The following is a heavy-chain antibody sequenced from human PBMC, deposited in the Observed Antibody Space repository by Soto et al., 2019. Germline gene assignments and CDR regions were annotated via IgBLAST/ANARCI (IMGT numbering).Heavy chain of an antibody. V-gene: IGHV3-23*01. Sequence: PGGSLRLSCAASGFTFSSYAMSWVRQAPGKGLEWVSAISGSGGSTYYADSVKGRFTISRDNSKNTLYLQMNSLRAEDTAVYFCVSRDECGGGNCPLINWGQGTLVTVSS. CDR1: GFTFSSYA. CDR3: VSRDECGGGNCPLIN. D-gene: IGHD2-15*01. J-gene: IGHJ4*02. CDR2: ISGSGGST.